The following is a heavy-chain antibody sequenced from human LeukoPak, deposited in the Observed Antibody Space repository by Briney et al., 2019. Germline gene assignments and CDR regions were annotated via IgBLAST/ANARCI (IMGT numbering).Heavy chain of an antibody. D-gene: IGHD5-18*01. CDR3: ATGGHSYGYWNGFDP. Sequence: SETLSLTCSVSGGSISSSSYSWTWIRQSPGKGLEWIGNISYSESTNYNPSLKSRVTISIDTSKNQFSLKLSSVTAADTAVYYCATGGHSYGYWNGFDPWGQGTLVTVSS. CDR2: ISYSEST. V-gene: IGHV4-61*01. J-gene: IGHJ5*02. CDR1: GGSISSSSYS.